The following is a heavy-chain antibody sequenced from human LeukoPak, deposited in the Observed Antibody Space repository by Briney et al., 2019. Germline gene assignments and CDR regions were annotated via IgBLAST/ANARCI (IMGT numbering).Heavy chain of an antibody. V-gene: IGHV4-38-2*01. CDR1: GYSITSGYY. CDR3: ARRGVVTTTFDL. CDR2: IYHSGSI. Sequence: PSETLSLTCSVSGYSITSGYYWAWIRQPPGKGLEWIGCIYHSGSIHYNPSLKSRVTISEETSKNQFSLRMTSLTAADTAVYYCARRGVVTTTFDLWGQGTLVAVSS. J-gene: IGHJ4*02. D-gene: IGHD4-23*01.